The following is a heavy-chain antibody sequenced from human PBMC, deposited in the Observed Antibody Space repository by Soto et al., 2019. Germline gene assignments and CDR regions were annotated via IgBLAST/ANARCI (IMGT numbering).Heavy chain of an antibody. CDR3: ARGAATVTPGWFDP. V-gene: IGHV4-38-2*01. Sequence: TLSLTCAVSGYSISSGYYWGWIRQTPGKVLEWIACIYHSGSTYYNPSLKSRVTISVDTSKNQFSLKLTSVTAADTAVYYCARGAATVTPGWFDPWGQGIMVTVSS. CDR1: GYSISSGYY. CDR2: IYHSGST. J-gene: IGHJ5*02. D-gene: IGHD4-17*01.